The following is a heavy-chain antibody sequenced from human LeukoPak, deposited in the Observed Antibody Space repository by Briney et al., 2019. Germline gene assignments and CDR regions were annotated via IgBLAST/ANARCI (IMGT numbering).Heavy chain of an antibody. V-gene: IGHV4-61*05. J-gene: IGHJ6*03. CDR1: GGSISSSSYY. Sequence: SETLSLTCTVSGGSISSSSYYWAWIRQPPGKGLEWIGYIYYTGSTYYNPSLKSRVTISVDTSKNQFSPKLSSVTAADTAVYYCARDNSGSYYYYYYYMDVWGKGTTVTVSS. D-gene: IGHD3-10*01. CDR3: ARDNSGSYYYYYYYMDV. CDR2: IYYTGST.